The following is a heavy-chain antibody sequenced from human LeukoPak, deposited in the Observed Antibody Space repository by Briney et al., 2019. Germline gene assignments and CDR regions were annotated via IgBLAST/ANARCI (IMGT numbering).Heavy chain of an antibody. D-gene: IGHD3/OR15-3a*01. V-gene: IGHV3-7*01. CDR1: GGSISSYY. CDR3: ARVISVHAFDI. J-gene: IGHJ3*02. Sequence: ETLSLTCTVSGGSISSYYWSWVRQPPGKGLEWVANIKQDGSEKYYVDSVKGRFTISRDNAKNSLYLQMNSLRAEDTAVYYCARVISVHAFDIWGQGTMVTVSS. CDR2: IKQDGSEK.